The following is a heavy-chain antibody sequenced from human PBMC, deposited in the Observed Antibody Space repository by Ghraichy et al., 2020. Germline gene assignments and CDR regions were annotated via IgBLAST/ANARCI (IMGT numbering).Heavy chain of an antibody. D-gene: IGHD4-17*01. J-gene: IGHJ4*02. Sequence: SQTLSLTCTVSGAAISSYYWTWIRQPPGEGLEWIGYIYSSGNPNYNPSLRGRVTMSADTSKNQVSLKLTSVTAADTAVYYCARDQGGYGDYVFDYWGQGTLVTVSS. V-gene: IGHV4-59*01. CDR2: IYSSGNP. CDR1: GAAISSYY. CDR3: ARDQGGYGDYVFDY.